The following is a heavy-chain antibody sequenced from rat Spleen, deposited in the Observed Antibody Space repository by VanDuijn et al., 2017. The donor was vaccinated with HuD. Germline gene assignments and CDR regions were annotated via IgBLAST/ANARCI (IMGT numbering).Heavy chain of an antibody. J-gene: IGHJ2*01. CDR3: VRVTAAFSFDY. CDR1: GYSITSSYR. Sequence: EVQLQESGPGLVKPSQSLSLTCSVTGYSITSSYRWNWIRKFPGNKLEWMGYINSAGSTNYNPSRKSPISITRDTSKNQFFLQVNSVSSEDTAIYFCVRVTAAFSFDYWGQGVMVTVSS. V-gene: IGHV3-3*01. D-gene: IGHD1-2*01. CDR2: INSAGST.